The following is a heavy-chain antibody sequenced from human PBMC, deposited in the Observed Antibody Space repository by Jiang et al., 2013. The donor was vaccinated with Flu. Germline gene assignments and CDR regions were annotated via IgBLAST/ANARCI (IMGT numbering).Heavy chain of an antibody. CDR3: LDYGSGSYRKYHAPTYNWFDP. V-gene: IGHV3-23*04. CDR1: GFTFSSYA. CDR2: ISGSGGST. Sequence: VQLVESGGGLVQPGGSLRLSCAASGFTFSSYAMSWVRQAPGKGLEWVSAISGSGGSTYYADSVKGRFTISRDNSKNTLYLQMNSLRAEDTAVYYCLDYGSGSYRKYHAPTYNWFDPWGQGTLVTVSS. D-gene: IGHD3-10*01. J-gene: IGHJ5*02.